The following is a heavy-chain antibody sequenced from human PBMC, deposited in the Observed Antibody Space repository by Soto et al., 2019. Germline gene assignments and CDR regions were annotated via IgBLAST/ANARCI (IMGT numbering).Heavy chain of an antibody. CDR3: ARFDNNYYGLGSYYYGMDV. D-gene: IGHD3-10*01. J-gene: IGHJ6*02. CDR2: INPNSGGT. CDR1: GYTFTGYY. Sequence: ASVKVSCKASGYTFTGYYMHWVRQAPGQGLEWMGWINPNSGGTNYAQKFQGWVTMTRDTSISTAYMELSRLRSDDTAVYYCARFDNNYYGLGSYYYGMDVWGQGTTVTVSS. V-gene: IGHV1-2*04.